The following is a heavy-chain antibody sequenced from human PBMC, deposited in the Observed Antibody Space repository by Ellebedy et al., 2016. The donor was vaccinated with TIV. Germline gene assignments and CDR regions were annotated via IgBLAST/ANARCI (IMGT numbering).Heavy chain of an antibody. V-gene: IGHV4-34*01. CDR2: INHSGST. J-gene: IGHJ4*02. Sequence: MPGGSLRLSCAVYGGSFRGYYWSWIRQPPGKGLEWIGEINHSGSTKYNPSLKSRVTMSVATSKNQFSLKLNSVTAADTAIYYCARLYYSDGSGYLAEYYFDYWGQGTLVTVSS. CDR3: ARLYYSDGSGYLAEYYFDY. D-gene: IGHD3-22*01. CDR1: GGSFRGYY.